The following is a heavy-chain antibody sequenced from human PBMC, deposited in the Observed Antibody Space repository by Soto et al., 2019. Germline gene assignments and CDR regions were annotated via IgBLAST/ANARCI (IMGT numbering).Heavy chain of an antibody. CDR1: GFTFSSYA. Sequence: GGSLRLSCAASGFTFSSYAMSWVRQAPGKGLEWVSAISGSGGSTYYADSVKGRFTISRDNSKNTLYLQMNSLRAEDTAVYYCAKDLYYYDSSGYLTNDFDYWGQGTLVTVSS. V-gene: IGHV3-23*01. D-gene: IGHD3-22*01. CDR3: AKDLYYYDSSGYLTNDFDY. J-gene: IGHJ4*02. CDR2: ISGSGGST.